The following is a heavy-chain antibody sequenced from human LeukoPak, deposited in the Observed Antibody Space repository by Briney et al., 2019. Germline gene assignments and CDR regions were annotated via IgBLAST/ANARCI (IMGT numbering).Heavy chain of an antibody. D-gene: IGHD2-15*01. CDR1: GGSNSSSSYY. J-gene: IGHJ5*02. CDR2: IYYSGST. Sequence: SETLSLXCTVSGGSNSSSSYYWGWIRQPPGKGLEWIGSIYYSGSTYYNPSLKSRVTISVDTSKNQFSLKLSSVTAADTAVYYCARRIVVVVAARWFDPWGQGTLVTVSS. V-gene: IGHV4-39*01. CDR3: ARRIVVVVAARWFDP.